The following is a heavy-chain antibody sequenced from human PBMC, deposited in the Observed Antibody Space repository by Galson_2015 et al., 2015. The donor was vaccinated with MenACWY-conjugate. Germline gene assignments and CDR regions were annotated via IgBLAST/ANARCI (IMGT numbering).Heavy chain of an antibody. CDR1: GFTFSSYA. CDR3: AKWGEGAPYGDYCWFDP. J-gene: IGHJ5*02. V-gene: IGHV3-23*01. Sequence: SLRLSCAASGFTFSSYAMSWVRQAPGKGLEWVSAISGSGGSTYYADSVKGRFTISRDNSKNTLYLQMNSLRAEDTAVYYCAKWGEGAPYGDYCWFDPWGQGTLVTVSS. CDR2: ISGSGGST. D-gene: IGHD4-17*01.